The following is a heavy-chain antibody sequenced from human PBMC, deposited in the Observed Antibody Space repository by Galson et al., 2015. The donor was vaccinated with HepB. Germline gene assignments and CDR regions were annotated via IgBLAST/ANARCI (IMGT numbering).Heavy chain of an antibody. D-gene: IGHD6-19*01. CDR1: GFTFSNYA. J-gene: IGHJ4*02. CDR2: ISYDGSNK. Sequence: SLRLSCAASGFTFSNYAMHWVRWAPGKGLEWVAVISYDGSNKYYADSVKGRFTISRDNSKNTLYLQMNSLRAEDTAVYYCARESWQWLQYFDYWGQGTLVTVSS. V-gene: IGHV3-30*04. CDR3: ARESWQWLQYFDY.